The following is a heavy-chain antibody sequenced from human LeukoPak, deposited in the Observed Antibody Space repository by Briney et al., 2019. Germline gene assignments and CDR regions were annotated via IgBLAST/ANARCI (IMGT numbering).Heavy chain of an antibody. Sequence: ASVKVSCKASGYTFTGYYMHWVRQAPGQGLEWMGWINPNSGGTNYAQKFQGRVTMTRDTSISTAYMELSRLRSDDTAVYYCARGATRERYLKADFDYWGQGTLVTVSS. V-gene: IGHV1-2*02. CDR1: GYTFTGYY. CDR3: ARGATRERYLKADFDY. J-gene: IGHJ4*02. CDR2: INPNSGGT. D-gene: IGHD5-24*01.